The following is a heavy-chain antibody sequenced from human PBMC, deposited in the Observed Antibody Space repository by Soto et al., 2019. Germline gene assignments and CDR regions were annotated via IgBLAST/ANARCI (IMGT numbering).Heavy chain of an antibody. D-gene: IGHD1-26*01. Sequence: PSETLSLTCTVSGGSVSGYYWSWIRQPPGKGLEWIGYIYFRGSTRNNPSLESRATISVDTAEKQASLKLVSVTAADTAVYYCARLMLVGATLYLDYWGQGSQVTVSS. V-gene: IGHV4-59*02. CDR1: GGSVSGYY. J-gene: IGHJ4*02. CDR3: ARLMLVGATLYLDY. CDR2: IYFRGST.